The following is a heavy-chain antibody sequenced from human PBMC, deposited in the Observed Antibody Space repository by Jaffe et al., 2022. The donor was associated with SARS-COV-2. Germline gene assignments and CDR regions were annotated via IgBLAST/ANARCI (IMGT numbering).Heavy chain of an antibody. CDR3: AREMLAVSGEEWFDP. J-gene: IGHJ5*02. D-gene: IGHD6-19*01. Sequence: EVQLVESGGGLVKPGGSLRLSCAASGFSFSTYSMNWVRQTPGKGLEWVSSISSSGSRISYADSVKGRFTISRDNTKKSLYLQMNSLRDEDTALYYCAREMLAVSGEEWFDPWGQGTLVTVSS. CDR2: ISSSGSRI. CDR1: GFSFSTYS. V-gene: IGHV3-21*01.